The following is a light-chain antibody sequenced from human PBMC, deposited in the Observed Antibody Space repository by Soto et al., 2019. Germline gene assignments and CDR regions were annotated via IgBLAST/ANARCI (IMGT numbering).Light chain of an antibody. J-gene: IGKJ1*01. V-gene: IGKV1-5*01. CDR3: QQYKSFWT. CDR1: QAIRDH. Sequence: DIQMTQSPSTLSASVGDRVTITCRASQAIRDHLAWYQQKPGKAPRLLIYDASSLESWVPSRFSGSGSGTEFTLTISSLQSEDFATYYCQQYKSFWTFGQGTKVDIK. CDR2: DAS.